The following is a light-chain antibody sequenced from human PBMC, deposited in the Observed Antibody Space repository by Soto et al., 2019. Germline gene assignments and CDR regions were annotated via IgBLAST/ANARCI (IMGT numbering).Light chain of an antibody. V-gene: IGKV2-30*01. J-gene: IGKJ1*01. Sequence: DVGRSKSPFSLPVTLVQPASISCRSIQGLVYRDGNTSWNWFQQRPGQSPRRLIYQVSNRDSGVPDTFSGGGSDTDFTRKISRVEAEDVRVYYGVQGTLWPWTFGRGPKVDIK. CDR3: VQGTLWPWT. CDR1: QGLVYRDGNTS. CDR2: QVS.